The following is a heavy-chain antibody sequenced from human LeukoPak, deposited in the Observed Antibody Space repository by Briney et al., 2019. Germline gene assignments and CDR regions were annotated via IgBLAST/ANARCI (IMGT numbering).Heavy chain of an antibody. CDR2: IYYSGST. CDR1: GGSISSYY. D-gene: IGHD3-16*01. CDR3: ARWGPNWFDP. Sequence: SETLSHTCTVSGGSISSYYWSWIRQPPGKGLEWIGYIYYSGSTNYNPSLKSRVTISVDTSKNQFSLKLSSVTAADTAVYYCARWGPNWFDPWGQGTLVTVSS. V-gene: IGHV4-59*08. J-gene: IGHJ5*02.